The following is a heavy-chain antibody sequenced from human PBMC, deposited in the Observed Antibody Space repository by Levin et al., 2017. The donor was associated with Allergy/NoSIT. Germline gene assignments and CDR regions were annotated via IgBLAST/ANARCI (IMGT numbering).Heavy chain of an antibody. V-gene: IGHV1-69*13. J-gene: IGHJ6*02. Sequence: SVKVSCKASGGTFSSYAISWVRQAPGQGLEWMGGIIPIFGTANYAQKFQGRVTITADESTSTAYMELSSLRSEDTAVYYCARRLKPYDGSGSYYKGGGYYYGMDGWGQGTTVTVSS. D-gene: IGHD3-10*01. CDR1: GGTFSSYA. CDR3: ARRLKPYDGSGSYYKGGGYYYGMDG. CDR2: IIPIFGTA.